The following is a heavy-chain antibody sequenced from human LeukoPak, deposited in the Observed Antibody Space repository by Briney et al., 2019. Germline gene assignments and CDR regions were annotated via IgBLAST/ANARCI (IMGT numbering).Heavy chain of an antibody. CDR2: IYPGDSDT. CDR1: GYSFTSYW. J-gene: IGHJ6*03. Sequence: GESLKISCKGSGYSFTSYWIGWVRQMPGKGLEWMGIIYPGDSDTRYSPSFQGQVTISADKSISTAHLQWSSLKASDTAMYYCARRARYSGSYYHYYYYMDVWGKGTTVTISS. CDR3: ARRARYSGSYYHYYYYMDV. D-gene: IGHD1-26*01. V-gene: IGHV5-51*01.